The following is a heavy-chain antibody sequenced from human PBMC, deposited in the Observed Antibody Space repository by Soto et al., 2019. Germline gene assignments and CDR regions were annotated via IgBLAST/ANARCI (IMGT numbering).Heavy chain of an antibody. J-gene: IGHJ4*02. D-gene: IGHD2-15*01. CDR1: GGSFSDYC. V-gene: IGHV4-34*01. CDR3: ARGDLVADY. CDR2: INHSGST. Sequence: PSETLSLTCAVYGGSFSDYCWSWIRQPPGKGLEWIGEINHSGSTNYIPSLKSRVTISVDTSKHQFSLKVNSVTAADTAVYYCARGDLVADYWGQGTLVTVSS.